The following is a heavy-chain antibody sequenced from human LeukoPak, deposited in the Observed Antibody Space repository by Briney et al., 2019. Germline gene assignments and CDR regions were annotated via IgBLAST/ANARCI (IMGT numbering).Heavy chain of an antibody. Sequence: SETLSLTCAVYGGSFSGYYWSWIRQPPGKGLEWIGEINHSGSTNYNPSLKSRVTISVGTSKNQFSLKLSSVTAADTAVYYCARAPYYYGSGSYYPWGQGTLVTVSS. CDR1: GGSFSGYY. D-gene: IGHD3-10*01. CDR2: INHSGST. CDR3: ARAPYYYGSGSYYP. J-gene: IGHJ5*02. V-gene: IGHV4-34*01.